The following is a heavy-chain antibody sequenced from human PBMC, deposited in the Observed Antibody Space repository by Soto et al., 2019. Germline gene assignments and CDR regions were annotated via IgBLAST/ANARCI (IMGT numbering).Heavy chain of an antibody. V-gene: IGHV1-2*02. J-gene: IGHJ6*02. CDR2: INPETGGT. Sequence: GASVKVSCKASGYTFTGYYVHWVREAPGQGLEWMGWINPETGGTSYAQKFQGRVTLSRDTPINTAYLELSSLRFDDAAVYFCAREHFQVISDGMDVWGQGTMVTVSS. CDR3: AREHFQVISDGMDV. CDR1: GYTFTGYY. D-gene: IGHD2-21*01.